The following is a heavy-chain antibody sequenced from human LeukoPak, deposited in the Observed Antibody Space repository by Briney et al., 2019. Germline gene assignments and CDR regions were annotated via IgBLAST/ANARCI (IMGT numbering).Heavy chain of an antibody. Sequence: SVQVSFKASGGTFRSYAISSVRQAPGQALEWMGGIIPIFGTANYAQKFQGRVTITADETTSTAYMELSSLRSEDTAVYYCARGGIVATIFAFDIWGQGTMVTVSS. CDR2: IIPIFGTA. CDR1: GGTFRSYA. J-gene: IGHJ3*02. D-gene: IGHD5-12*01. CDR3: ARGGIVATIFAFDI. V-gene: IGHV1-69*13.